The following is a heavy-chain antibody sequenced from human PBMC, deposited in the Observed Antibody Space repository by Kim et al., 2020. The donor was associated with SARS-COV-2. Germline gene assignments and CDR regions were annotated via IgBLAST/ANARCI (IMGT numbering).Heavy chain of an antibody. V-gene: IGHV3-21*06. J-gene: IGHJ2*01. Sequence: GGSLRLSCESIGFSFTDYSMNWVRQAPGKGLEWVAYISSSGSYNFYSDSVKGRFTVSKDGARNSLYLQMDNMRADDTAVYHCARDLGNKILTRWFFDVWGRGTRVIVSS. D-gene: IGHD3-9*01. CDR2: ISSSGSYN. CDR3: ARDLGNKILTRWFFDV. CDR1: GFSFTDYS.